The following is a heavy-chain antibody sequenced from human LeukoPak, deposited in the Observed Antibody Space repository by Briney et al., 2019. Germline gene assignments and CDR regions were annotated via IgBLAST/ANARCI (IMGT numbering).Heavy chain of an antibody. CDR3: AKAVSGPHWCFDL. D-gene: IGHD6-19*01. Sequence: SETLSLTCTVSGGSISGDSWSWIRQPAGKGLEWLVRVYPSGATDYNPSLNSRVTMSLDTSRNQLSLRLNSVTAADTAMYYCAKAVSGPHWCFDLWGRGTLVTVSS. CDR2: VYPSGAT. CDR1: GGSISGDS. V-gene: IGHV4-4*07. J-gene: IGHJ2*01.